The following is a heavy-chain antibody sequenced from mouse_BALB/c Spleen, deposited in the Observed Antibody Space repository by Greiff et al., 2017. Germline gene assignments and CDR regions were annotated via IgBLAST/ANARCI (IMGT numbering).Heavy chain of an antibody. CDR3: ARLYGNDY. CDR1: GFTFSSYG. Sequence: VQLVESGGDLVKPGGSLRLSCAASGFTFSSYGMSWVRQTPDKRLEWVATISSGGSYTYYPDSVKGRFTISRDNAKNTLYLQMSSLKSEDTAMYYCARLYGNDYWGQGTTLTVSS. CDR2: ISSGGSYT. D-gene: IGHD2-1*01. V-gene: IGHV5-6*01. J-gene: IGHJ2*01.